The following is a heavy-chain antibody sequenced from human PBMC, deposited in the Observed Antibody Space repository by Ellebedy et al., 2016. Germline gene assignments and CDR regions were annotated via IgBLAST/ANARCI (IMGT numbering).Heavy chain of an antibody. CDR1: GYTFTSYD. Sequence: ASVKVSXKASGYTFTSYDINWVRQATGQGLEWMGWMNPNSGNTGYAQKFQGRVTMTRNTSISTAYMELSSLRSEDTAVYYCARRSSGYYSPTGFDPWGQGTLVTVSS. D-gene: IGHD3-22*01. CDR2: MNPNSGNT. CDR3: ARRSSGYYSPTGFDP. V-gene: IGHV1-8*01. J-gene: IGHJ5*02.